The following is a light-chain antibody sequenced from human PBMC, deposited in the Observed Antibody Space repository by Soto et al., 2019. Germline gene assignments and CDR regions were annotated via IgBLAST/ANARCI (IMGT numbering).Light chain of an antibody. CDR2: GAS. Sequence: EIVMTQSPATLSVSPGERATLSCRASQSVSNNLAWYQKKPGQAPRLLIYGASTRATGIPARFSGSGSETEFTITISRLQSEDFAFYYCQQYNNWWTFGQGTRVDIK. CDR3: QQYNNWWT. CDR1: QSVSNN. V-gene: IGKV3-15*01. J-gene: IGKJ1*01.